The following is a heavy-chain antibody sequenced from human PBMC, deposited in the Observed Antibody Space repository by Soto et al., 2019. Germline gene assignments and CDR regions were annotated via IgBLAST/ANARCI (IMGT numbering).Heavy chain of an antibody. J-gene: IGHJ6*02. CDR3: ARDFNICSSGNYYSDYYYGMDV. Sequence: QVQLVESGGGVVQPGRSLRLSCAASGFTFSSYGIHWVRQAPGKGLEWVAVIWYDGNNKYYTDSVKGRFTISRDNSKNTLFLQMNSRRADDTAVYYCARDFNICSSGNYYSDYYYGMDVWGQGTTVTVSS. CDR1: GFTFSSYG. CDR2: IWYDGNNK. D-gene: IGHD2-15*01. V-gene: IGHV3-33*01.